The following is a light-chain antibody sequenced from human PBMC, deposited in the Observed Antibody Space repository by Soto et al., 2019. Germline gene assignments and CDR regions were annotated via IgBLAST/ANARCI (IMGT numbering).Light chain of an antibody. CDR1: SSDVGGYDY. J-gene: IGLJ3*02. CDR2: EVS. V-gene: IGLV2-8*01. Sequence: QSALTQPPSASGSPGQSVTISCTGTSSDVGGYDYVSRYQQHPGNAPKVMIYEVSKRPSGVPDRFSGSKSGNTASLTVSGLQAEDEADYYCSSYAGSTWVFGGGTKLTVL. CDR3: SSYAGSTWV.